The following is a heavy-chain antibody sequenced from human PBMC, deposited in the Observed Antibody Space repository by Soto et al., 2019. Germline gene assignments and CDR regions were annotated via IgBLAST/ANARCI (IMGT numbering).Heavy chain of an antibody. V-gene: IGHV4-59*08. Sequence: QVQLQASGPGLVKPSETLSLTCSVSGDSISSYYWNWIRQPPGKGLEWIGYFSYSGTTNYNPSLKSRVTISADTSNSQFFLKLSSVTAADTAVYYCGRHLFSDVWGQGTTVTVSS. CDR3: GRHLFSDV. CDR1: GDSISSYY. J-gene: IGHJ6*02. D-gene: IGHD2-21*01. CDR2: FSYSGTT.